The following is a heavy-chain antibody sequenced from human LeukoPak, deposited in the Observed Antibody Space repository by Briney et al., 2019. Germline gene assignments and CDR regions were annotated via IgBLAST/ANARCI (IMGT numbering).Heavy chain of an antibody. V-gene: IGHV1-18*01. Sequence: ASVKVTCKASGYTFTSYGMSWVRQAPGQGLEWMGWISACNGNKNYAQNLHGRVTMTTDTSTSTAYMELRSLRSDDTAVYYCARGPYCSGGTCYSQYFDYWGQGTLVTVSS. J-gene: IGHJ4*02. CDR1: GYTFTSYG. D-gene: IGHD2-15*01. CDR2: ISACNGNK. CDR3: ARGPYCSGGTCYSQYFDY.